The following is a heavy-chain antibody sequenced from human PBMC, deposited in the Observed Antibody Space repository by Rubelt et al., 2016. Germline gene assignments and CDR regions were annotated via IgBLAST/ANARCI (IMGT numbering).Heavy chain of an antibody. CDR1: GGSISSYY. J-gene: IGHJ4*02. D-gene: IGHD3-16*02. V-gene: IGHV4-59*08. CDR3: ARQMITFGGIIVPYDY. CDR2: IYHSGST. Sequence: QVQLQESGPGLVKPSETLSLTCTVSGGSISSYYWSWIRQPPGKGLEWIGYIYHSGSTNYNPSLKSRVTISVDTSKNQFSLRLTSVTAADTAIYYGARQMITFGGIIVPYDYWGQGILVTVSS.